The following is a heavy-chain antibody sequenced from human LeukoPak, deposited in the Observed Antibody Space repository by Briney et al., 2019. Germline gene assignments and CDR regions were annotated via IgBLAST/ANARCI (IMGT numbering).Heavy chain of an antibody. CDR2: INPNSGGT. CDR1: GYTFTGYY. Sequence: ASVTVSCKASGYTFTGYYMHWVRQAPGQGLEWMGRINPNSGGTNYAQKFQVRVTMTRDTSISTAYMELSRLRSDGTAVYYCATYYDFWSGYYTYYFDYWGQGTLVTVSS. V-gene: IGHV1-2*06. D-gene: IGHD3-3*01. CDR3: ATYYDFWSGYYTYYFDY. J-gene: IGHJ4*02.